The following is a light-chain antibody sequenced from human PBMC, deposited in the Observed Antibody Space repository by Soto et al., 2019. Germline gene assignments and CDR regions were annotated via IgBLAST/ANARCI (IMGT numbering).Light chain of an antibody. V-gene: IGKV3-20*01. Sequence: ESVLSQSPGPLSLSPGERATLSCRASQSVSNSYLAWYQQKSGQAPRLLIYGASSKETGSPDRFSGSGSGIDFALTNSRLENEDLSVYHCQQYVGVPWSFGQGTKVEIK. CDR3: QQYVGVPWS. J-gene: IGKJ1*01. CDR1: QSVSNSY. CDR2: GAS.